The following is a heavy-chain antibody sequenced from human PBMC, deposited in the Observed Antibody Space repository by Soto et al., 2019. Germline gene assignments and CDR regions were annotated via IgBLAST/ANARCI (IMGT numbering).Heavy chain of an antibody. Sequence: ASVKVSCKASGCTFTSYGISWVRQAPGQGLEWMGWISAYNGNTNYAQKFQGRVTMTRDTSTSTVYMELSSLRSEDTAVYYCARTMRYCSSTSCYSYYYYGMDVWGQGTTVTVSS. J-gene: IGHJ6*02. CDR1: GCTFTSYG. D-gene: IGHD2-2*02. CDR2: ISAYNGNT. V-gene: IGHV1-18*01. CDR3: ARTMRYCSSTSCYSYYYYGMDV.